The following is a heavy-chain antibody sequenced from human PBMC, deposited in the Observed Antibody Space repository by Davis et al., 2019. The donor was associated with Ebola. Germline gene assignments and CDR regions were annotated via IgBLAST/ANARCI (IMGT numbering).Heavy chain of an antibody. Sequence: GGSLRLSCAASGFTFSNAWMSWVRQAPGKGLEWVGRIISKIDGGTTDYAAPVKGRFTISRDNAKNTRYLQMNSLRAEDTAVYYCARDMVEWWPNDWFDPWGQGTLVTVSS. D-gene: IGHD3-3*01. CDR1: GFTFSNAW. V-gene: IGHV3-15*05. CDR3: ARDMVEWWPNDWFDP. CDR2: IISKIDGGTT. J-gene: IGHJ5*02.